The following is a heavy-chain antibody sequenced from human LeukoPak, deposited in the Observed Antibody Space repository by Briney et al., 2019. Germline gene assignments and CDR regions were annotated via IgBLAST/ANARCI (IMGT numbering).Heavy chain of an antibody. J-gene: IGHJ5*02. CDR3: ARDEGRYYYGSGSYYLSASPKLGP. V-gene: IGHV1-18*01. D-gene: IGHD3-10*01. CDR2: ISTYNDNT. CDR1: GYTFTSYG. Sequence: GASVKVSCKASGYTFTSYGLSWVRQAPGQGLEWMGWISTYNDNTNYAQKLQGRLTMTTDTSTSTAYMELRSLRSDDTAVYYCARDEGRYYYGSGSYYLSASPKLGPWGQGTLVTVSS.